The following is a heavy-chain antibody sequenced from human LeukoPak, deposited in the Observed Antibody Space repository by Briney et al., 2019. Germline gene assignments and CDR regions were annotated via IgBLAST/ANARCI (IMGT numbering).Heavy chain of an antibody. CDR2: IIPIFGTA. Sequence: SVKVSCKASGGTFSSYAISWVRQAPGQGLEWMGGIIPIFGTANYAQKFQGRVTITTDESTSTAYMELSSLRSEDTAVYYCATGGGSSWQFNWFDPWGQGTLVTVSP. CDR1: GGTFSSYA. V-gene: IGHV1-69*05. J-gene: IGHJ5*02. CDR3: ATGGGSSWQFNWFDP. D-gene: IGHD6-13*01.